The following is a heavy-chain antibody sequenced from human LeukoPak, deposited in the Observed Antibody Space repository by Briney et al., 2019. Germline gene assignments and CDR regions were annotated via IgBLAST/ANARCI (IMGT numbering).Heavy chain of an antibody. CDR3: ARDSSSWSFFDY. V-gene: IGHV3-21*01. D-gene: IGHD6-13*01. CDR2: ISSSSSYI. J-gene: IGHJ4*02. Sequence: GGSLRLXCAASGFTFSSYSMNWVRQAPGKGLEWVSSISSSSSYIYYADSVKGRFTISRDNAKNSLYLQMSSLRAEDTAVYYCARDSSSWSFFDYWGQGTLVTVSS. CDR1: GFTFSSYS.